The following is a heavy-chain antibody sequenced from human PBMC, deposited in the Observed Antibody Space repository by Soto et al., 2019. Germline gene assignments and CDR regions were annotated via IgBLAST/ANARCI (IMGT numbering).Heavy chain of an antibody. CDR3: AKGYSSSWYVPDY. CDR2: ISDSGGST. CDR1: GFTFSSYA. Sequence: GGSLRLSCAASGFTFSSYAMTWVRQAPGKGLEWVSSISDSGGSTYYADSVKGRLTISRDNSKNTLYLLMNSLRAEDTAVYYCAKGYSSSWYVPDYWGQGTLVTV. D-gene: IGHD6-13*01. J-gene: IGHJ4*02. V-gene: IGHV3-23*01.